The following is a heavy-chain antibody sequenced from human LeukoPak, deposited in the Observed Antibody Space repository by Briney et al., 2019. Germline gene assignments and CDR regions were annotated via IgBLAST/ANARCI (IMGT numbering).Heavy chain of an antibody. CDR1: GFTFSSYG. J-gene: IGHJ4*02. CDR2: IRYDGSNK. CDR3: AKDLYYDSSGYYPTLFDY. D-gene: IGHD3-22*01. Sequence: PRGSLRLSCAASGFTFSSYGMHWVRQAPGKGLERVAFIRYDGSNKYYADSVKGRFTISRDNSKNTLYLQMNSLRAEDTAVYYCAKDLYYDSSGYYPTLFDYWGQGTLVTVSS. V-gene: IGHV3-30*02.